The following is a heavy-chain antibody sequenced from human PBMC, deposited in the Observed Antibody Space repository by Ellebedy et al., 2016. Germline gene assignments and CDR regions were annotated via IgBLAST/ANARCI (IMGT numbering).Heavy chain of an antibody. CDR2: INPNSGDT. J-gene: IGHJ4*02. CDR3: AKEASSTSWYPNFDY. Sequence: ASVKVSXXASGYTFTGYYMHWVRQAPGQGLEWMGWINPNSGDTNYAQKLQGRVTMTTDTSTSTAYMELRSLRSDDTAVYYCAKEASSTSWYPNFDYWGQGTLVTVSS. CDR1: GYTFTGYY. V-gene: IGHV1-2*02. D-gene: IGHD2-2*01.